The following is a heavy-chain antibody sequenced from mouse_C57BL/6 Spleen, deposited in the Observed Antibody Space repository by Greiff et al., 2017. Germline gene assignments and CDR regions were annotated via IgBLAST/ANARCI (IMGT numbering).Heavy chain of an antibody. Sequence: VQLQQSGAELVKPGASVKISCKASGYAFSSYWMNWVKQRPGKGLEWIGQIYPGDGDTNYNGKFKGKATLTADKSSSTAYMQLSSLTSEDSAVYFCASRITTVVANYFDYWGQGTTLTVSS. CDR2: IYPGDGDT. J-gene: IGHJ2*01. V-gene: IGHV1-80*01. CDR1: GYAFSSYW. D-gene: IGHD1-1*01. CDR3: ASRITTVVANYFDY.